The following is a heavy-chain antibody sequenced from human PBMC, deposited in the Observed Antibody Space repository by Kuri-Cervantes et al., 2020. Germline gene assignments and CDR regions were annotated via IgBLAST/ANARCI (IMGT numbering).Heavy chain of an antibody. D-gene: IGHD6-19*01. CDR3: ARGRRGPGRIGYSSGSRSAFDI. CDR1: GGSISSYY. J-gene: IGHJ3*02. Sequence: SETLSLTCTVSGGSISSYYWSWIRQPAGKGLEWIGRIYTSGSTNYNPSLKSRVTISVDTSKNQFSLKLSSVTAADTAVYYCARGRRGPGRIGYSSGSRSAFDIWGQGTMVTVSS. CDR2: IYTSGST. V-gene: IGHV4-4*07.